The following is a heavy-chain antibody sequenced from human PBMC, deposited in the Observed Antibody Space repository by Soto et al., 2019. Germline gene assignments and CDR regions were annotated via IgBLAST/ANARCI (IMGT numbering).Heavy chain of an antibody. V-gene: IGHV1-69*12. CDR2: ILPIFPTP. CDR3: ARDLKHDLGYATAFNI. Sequence: QVQLVQSGAEVKRPGSSVRVSCKASGDTFSNYIFSWVRQAPGQGLEWMGGILPIFPTPNYAQKFQDRVTISADESTTTFYLELINVKPEDTAVYFCARDLKHDLGYATAFNIWGQGTMVTVSS. J-gene: IGHJ3*02. CDR1: GDTFSNYI. D-gene: IGHD3-16*01.